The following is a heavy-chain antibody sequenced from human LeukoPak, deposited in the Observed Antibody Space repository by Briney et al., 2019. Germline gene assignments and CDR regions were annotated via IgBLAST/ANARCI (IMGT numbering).Heavy chain of an antibody. J-gene: IGHJ4*02. Sequence: ASVTVSCTASGGTFSSYAISWVRQATGQGLEWMGWMNPNSGNTGYAQKFQGRVTMTRNTSISTAYMELSSLRSEDTAVYYCARTHSSGWLGLWGQGTLVTVSS. V-gene: IGHV1-8*02. D-gene: IGHD6-19*01. CDR1: GGTFSSYA. CDR3: ARTHSSGWLGL. CDR2: MNPNSGNT.